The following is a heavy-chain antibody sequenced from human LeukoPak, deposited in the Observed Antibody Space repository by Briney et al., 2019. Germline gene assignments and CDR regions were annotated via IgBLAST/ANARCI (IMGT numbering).Heavy chain of an antibody. Sequence: PGGSLRLSCAASGFTFSSYGMSWIRPPPGKGLEWIGSIYYSGSTYYNPSLKSRVTISVDTSKNQFSLKLSSVTAADTAVYYCARHGSAEYDILTGYPIPNWFDPWGQGTLVTVSS. J-gene: IGHJ5*02. CDR2: IYYSGST. CDR1: GFTFSSYG. D-gene: IGHD3-9*01. V-gene: IGHV4-39*01. CDR3: ARHGSAEYDILTGYPIPNWFDP.